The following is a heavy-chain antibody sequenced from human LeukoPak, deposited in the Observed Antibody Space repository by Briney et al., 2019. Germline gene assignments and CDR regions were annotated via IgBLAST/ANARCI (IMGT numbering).Heavy chain of an antibody. D-gene: IGHD3-22*01. CDR3: ARLDNSGYYFIDY. CDR1: GGSISSSSYY. V-gene: IGHV4-39*01. J-gene: IGHJ4*02. CDR2: IYYSGST. Sequence: PSETLSLTCTVSGGSISSSSYYWGWIRQPPGKGLEWLGTIYYSGSTYYNPSLKSRVTISVDTSKNQFSLKLTSVTAADTAVYYCARLDNSGYYFIDYWGQGTLVTVSS.